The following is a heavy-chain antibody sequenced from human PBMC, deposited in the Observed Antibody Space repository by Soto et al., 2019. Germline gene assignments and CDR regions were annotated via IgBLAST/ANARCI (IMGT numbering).Heavy chain of an antibody. CDR3: VRDSGSFGSSYFDY. V-gene: IGHV3-64D*06. CDR2: ISSNGGST. D-gene: IGHD1-26*01. CDR1: GFSFSSYA. J-gene: IGHJ4*02. Sequence: EVQLVESGGGLVQPGGSLRLSCSASGFSFSSYAMHWVRQAPGKGLEYVSAISSNGGSTYYADSVKGRFTISRDNSKNTLYLQMSSLRVEDTAVYYCVRDSGSFGSSYFDYWGQGTLVTVSS.